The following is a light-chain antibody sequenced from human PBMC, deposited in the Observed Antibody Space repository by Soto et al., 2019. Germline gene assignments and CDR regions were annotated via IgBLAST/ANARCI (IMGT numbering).Light chain of an antibody. J-gene: IGLJ1*01. CDR3: SSYTNINTRACV. CDR1: SGDIGSYNR. CDR2: EVT. V-gene: IGLV2-14*01. Sequence: QSVRTQLASVSGSPGQSIAISCTGTSGDIGSYNRVSWYQQHPGKAPKLIIYEVTDRPSGVSNRFSGSKSGNTASLTISGLQAEDEAEYYCSSYTNINTRACVFGTGTKVTVL.